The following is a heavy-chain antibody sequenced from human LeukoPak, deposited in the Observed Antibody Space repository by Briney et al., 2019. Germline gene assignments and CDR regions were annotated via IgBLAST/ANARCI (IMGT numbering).Heavy chain of an antibody. CDR3: ARSPWFGELLTPYYFDY. CDR1: GGSFSGYY. V-gene: IGHV4-34*01. D-gene: IGHD3-10*01. J-gene: IGHJ4*02. CDR2: INHSGST. Sequence: SETLSLTCAVYGGSFSGYYWSWIRQPPGKGLEWIGEINHSGSTNYSPSLKSRVTISVDTSKNQFSLKLSSVTAADTAVYYCARSPWFGELLTPYYFDYWGQGTLVTVSS.